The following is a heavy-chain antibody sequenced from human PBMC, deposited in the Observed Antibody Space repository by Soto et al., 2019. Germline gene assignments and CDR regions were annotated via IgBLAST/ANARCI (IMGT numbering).Heavy chain of an antibody. CDR1: GFTFSSYS. Sequence: GGSLRLSCAASGFTFSSYSMNWVRQAPGKGLEWVSSISSSSSYIYYADSVKGRFTISRDNAKNSLYLQMNSLRAEDTAVYYCAREQNRRYDILTGYYPNDYWGQGTLVTVSS. D-gene: IGHD3-9*01. V-gene: IGHV3-21*01. J-gene: IGHJ4*02. CDR2: ISSSSSYI. CDR3: AREQNRRYDILTGYYPNDY.